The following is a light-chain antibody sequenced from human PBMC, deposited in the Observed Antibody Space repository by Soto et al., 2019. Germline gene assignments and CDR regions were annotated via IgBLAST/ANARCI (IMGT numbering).Light chain of an antibody. CDR1: QSILYSSNNKNY. Sequence: DIVVAQSPDSLAVSLGETATINCRSSQSILYSSNNKNYLAWYQQKPGQPPKLLIYWASTRDSGVPDRFSGSGSETDFTLTISSLQPEDAAVYYFHHYYTTPPGTFGQGTRVEI. V-gene: IGKV4-1*01. CDR2: WAS. CDR3: HHYYTTPPGT. J-gene: IGKJ1*01.